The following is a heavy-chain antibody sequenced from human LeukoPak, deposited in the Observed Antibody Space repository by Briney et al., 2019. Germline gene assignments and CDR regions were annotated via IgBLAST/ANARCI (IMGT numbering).Heavy chain of an antibody. D-gene: IGHD4-17*01. CDR3: AKEAPSDGDTFDN. CDR2: ISGSGGST. CDR1: GFTFSNYA. Sequence: GGSLRLSCAASGFTFSNYAMSWVRQAPGKGLEWVSVISGSGGSTYYADSVRGRLTISRDNSKNTLYPQMNSLRAEDTAVYYCAKEAPSDGDTFDNWGQGTLVTVSS. J-gene: IGHJ4*02. V-gene: IGHV3-23*01.